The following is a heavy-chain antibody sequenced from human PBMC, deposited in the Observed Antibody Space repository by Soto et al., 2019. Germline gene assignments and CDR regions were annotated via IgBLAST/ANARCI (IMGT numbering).Heavy chain of an antibody. D-gene: IGHD3-3*01. J-gene: IGHJ4*02. CDR3: ARANYDFWSGSVLNFDY. Sequence: SETLSLTCTVSGGSTSSYYWSWIRQPPGKGLEWIGYIYYSGSTNYNPSLKSRVTISVDTSKNQFSLKLSSVTAADTAVYYCARANYDFWSGSVLNFDYWGQGTLVTASS. CDR2: IYYSGST. CDR1: GGSTSSYY. V-gene: IGHV4-59*01.